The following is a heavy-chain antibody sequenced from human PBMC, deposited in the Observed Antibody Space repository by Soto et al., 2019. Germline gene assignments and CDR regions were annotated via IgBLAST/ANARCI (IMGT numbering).Heavy chain of an antibody. V-gene: IGHV3-30*18. D-gene: IGHD3-22*01. CDR2: ISYDGSYE. Sequence: PGGSLRLSCAASGFTFSSYGMHWVRQAPGKGLEWVTGISYDGSYEYYGDSVKGRFTISRDNSKNTLYLQMDSLRGDDTAVYYCAKDNYESNGYYYVGAFDIWGQGTLVTVSS. CDR3: AKDNYESNGYYYVGAFDI. CDR1: GFTFSSYG. J-gene: IGHJ3*02.